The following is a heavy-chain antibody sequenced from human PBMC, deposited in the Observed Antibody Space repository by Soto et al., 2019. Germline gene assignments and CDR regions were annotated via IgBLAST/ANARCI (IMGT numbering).Heavy chain of an antibody. J-gene: IGHJ6*02. CDR3: VRERGLSSFYGMDV. V-gene: IGHV3-21*01. D-gene: IGHD3-10*01. CDR2: ITSSSGHI. Sequence: GGSLRLSCEASGFTLTTYTMNWVRQASGKGLEWVSSITSSSGHIYYADSVKGRLTISRDNARNSLYLQMNSLRAEDTAVYYCVRERGLSSFYGMDVWGQGXTVTVYS. CDR1: GFTLTTYT.